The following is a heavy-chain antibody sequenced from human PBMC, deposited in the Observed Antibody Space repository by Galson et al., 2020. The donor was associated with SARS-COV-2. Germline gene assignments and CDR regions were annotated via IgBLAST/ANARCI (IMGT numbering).Heavy chain of an antibody. CDR2: IIPNSGVT. J-gene: IGHJ4*02. D-gene: IGHD3-22*01. CDR1: GYTFTGYY. Sequence: ASVKVSCKASGYTFTGYYMHWVRQAPGQGLEWMGRIIPNSGVTNYAQSFQGRVTMTRDTPISTAYMELSRLRSDDTAVYFCARDGADYYDSSGYPDYWGQGAMVTVSS. CDR3: ARDGADYYDSSGYPDY. V-gene: IGHV1-2*06.